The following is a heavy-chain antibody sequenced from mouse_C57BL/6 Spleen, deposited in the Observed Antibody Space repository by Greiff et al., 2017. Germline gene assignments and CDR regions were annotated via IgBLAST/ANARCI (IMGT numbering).Heavy chain of an antibody. J-gene: IGHJ1*03. CDR3: ARSVIRWYFEV. D-gene: IGHD2-13*01. CDR2: IYPSNGGT. CDR1: GYTFTSYW. Sequence: VQLQQSGTELVKPGASVKLSCKASGYTFTSYWMHWVKQRPGQGLEWIGNIYPSNGGTNYNEKFKSKATLTVDKSSSTAYMQRSSLTSEDSAVYDCARSVIRWYFEVWGTGTTVTVSS. V-gene: IGHV1-53*01.